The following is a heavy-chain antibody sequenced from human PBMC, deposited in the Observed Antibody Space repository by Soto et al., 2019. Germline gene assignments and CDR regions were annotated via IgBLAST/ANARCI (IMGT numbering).Heavy chain of an antibody. D-gene: IGHD5-12*01. J-gene: IGHJ4*02. V-gene: IGHV3-23*01. CDR2: VSASGLNT. CDR3: ARDHHRYSGYDYVDY. Sequence: PGGSLRLSCAASGFTFSTYAMAWVRQAPGKGLEWVSGVSASGLNTDYADPVKGRFYISRDNAKNSLYLQMNSLRAEDMAVYYCARDHHRYSGYDYVDYWGQGTLVTVSS. CDR1: GFTFSTYA.